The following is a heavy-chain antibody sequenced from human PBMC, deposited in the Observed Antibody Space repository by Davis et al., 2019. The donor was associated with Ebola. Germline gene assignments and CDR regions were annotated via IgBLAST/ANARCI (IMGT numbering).Heavy chain of an antibody. V-gene: IGHV1-69*13. CDR3: APWGYSSGWYWFDP. Sequence: SVKVSCKASGGTFSSYAISWVRQAPGQGLEWMGGIIPIFCTANYAQKFQGRVTITADESTSTAYMELSSLRSEDTAVYYCAPWGYSSGWYWFDPWGQGTLVTVSS. CDR2: IIPIFCTA. D-gene: IGHD6-19*01. CDR1: GGTFSSYA. J-gene: IGHJ5*02.